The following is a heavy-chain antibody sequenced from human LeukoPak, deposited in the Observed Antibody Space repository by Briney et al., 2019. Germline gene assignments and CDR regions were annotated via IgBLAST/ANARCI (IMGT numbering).Heavy chain of an antibody. CDR1: GFTFSTYS. J-gene: IGHJ6*03. Sequence: QPGGSLRLSCAASGFTFSTYSMNWVRQAPGKGLEWVSYISSSSSTILYADSVKGRFTISRDNAKNSLYLQMNSLRAEDTAVYYCARAPMRAYYYYYYMDVWGKGTTVTVSS. V-gene: IGHV3-48*01. D-gene: IGHD2-2*01. CDR3: ARAPMRAYYYYYYMDV. CDR2: ISSSSSTI.